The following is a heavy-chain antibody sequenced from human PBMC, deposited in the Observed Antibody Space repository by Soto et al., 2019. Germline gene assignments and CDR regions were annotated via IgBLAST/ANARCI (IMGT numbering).Heavy chain of an antibody. V-gene: IGHV1-18*01. CDR2: ISAYNGNT. D-gene: IGHD6-19*01. J-gene: IGHJ6*03. CDR3: ARDRGVAPPVAGNTHYYYPMDV. CDR1: GYSFTNYG. Sequence: QDQLVQSGVEVKKPGASVKVSCKASGYSFTNYGITWVRQAPGQGFEWMGWISAYNGNTNYAQKFQGRVTMTTDASTSTAYLELRGLRSDETAVYYCARDRGVAPPVAGNTHYYYPMDVWGKGTTVTVSS.